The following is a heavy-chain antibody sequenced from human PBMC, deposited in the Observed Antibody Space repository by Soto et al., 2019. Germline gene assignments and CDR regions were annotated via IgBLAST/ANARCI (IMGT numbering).Heavy chain of an antibody. J-gene: IGHJ6*01. V-gene: IGHV4-30-4*01. D-gene: IGHD2-21*01. CDR1: GGSINSGYYY. Sequence: SETLSLTCSVSGGSINSGYYYWSWIRQPPGKGLEWIGNIYYSGNTYYNPSLKSRLIISIDTSKNQISLKVGSVTAAATAVYYCASSLLYGMDGRGQVPTVAVAS. CDR3: ASSLLYGMDG. CDR2: IYYSGNT.